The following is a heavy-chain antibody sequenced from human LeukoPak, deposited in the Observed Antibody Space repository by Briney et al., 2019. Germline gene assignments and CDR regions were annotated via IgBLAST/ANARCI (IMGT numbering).Heavy chain of an antibody. V-gene: IGHV4-31*03. J-gene: IGHJ4*02. CDR3: ARGFGGYFPPSE. CDR1: GDSISNGGYF. D-gene: IGHD4-23*01. Sequence: PSETLSLTCTVSGDSISNGGYFWTWIRRHPGKGLEWIGHIYYSERSYYNPSLKSRVTISVDTSRNQFSLELNSVTAADTAVYFCARGFGGYFPPSEWGQGTLVSVSS. CDR2: IYYSERS.